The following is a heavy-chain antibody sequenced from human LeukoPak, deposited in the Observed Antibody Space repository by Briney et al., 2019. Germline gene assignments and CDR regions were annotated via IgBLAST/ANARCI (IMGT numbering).Heavy chain of an antibody. CDR2: ISGSGGST. CDR1: GFTFSSYA. J-gene: IGHJ5*02. D-gene: IGHD1-26*01. CDR3: ALHHGSYYLGRWFDP. V-gene: IGHV3-23*01. Sequence: GGSLRLSCAASGFTFSSYAMSWVRQAPGKGLASVSAISGSGGSTYYADSVKGRFTISRDNSKNTLYLQMNSLRAEDTAVYYCALHHGSYYLGRWFDPWGQGTLVTVSS.